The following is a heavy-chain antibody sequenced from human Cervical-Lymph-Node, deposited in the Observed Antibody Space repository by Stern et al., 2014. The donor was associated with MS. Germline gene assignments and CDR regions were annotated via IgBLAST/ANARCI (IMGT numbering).Heavy chain of an antibody. D-gene: IGHD3-22*01. CDR2: ITGSGRTI. V-gene: IGHV3-11*01. CDR3: ARGRGHYDSGFDY. Sequence: VQLLESGGGLVKPGGSLRLSCTASGFTFSDHYMTWIRQAPGKGLEWLSHITGSGRTIYYADSVKGRFTISRDNARNSLYLQMDSLRDDDTAVYYCARGRGHYDSGFDYWGQGTLVTVSS. J-gene: IGHJ4*02. CDR1: GFTFSDHY.